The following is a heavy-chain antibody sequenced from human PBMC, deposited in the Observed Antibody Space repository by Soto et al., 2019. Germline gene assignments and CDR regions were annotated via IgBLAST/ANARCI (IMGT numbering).Heavy chain of an antibody. CDR3: AKMGSSSWYVWFDP. Sequence: SETLSLTCTVSGGSISSYYWSWIRQPPGKGLEWIRYIYYSGSTNYNPSLKSRVTISVDTSKNQFSLKLSSVTAADTAVYYCAKMGSSSWYVWFDPWGQGTLVTVSS. V-gene: IGHV4-59*01. CDR1: GGSISSYY. J-gene: IGHJ5*02. D-gene: IGHD6-13*01. CDR2: IYYSGST.